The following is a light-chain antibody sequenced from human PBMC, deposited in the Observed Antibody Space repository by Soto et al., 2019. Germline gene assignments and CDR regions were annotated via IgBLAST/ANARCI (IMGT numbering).Light chain of an antibody. CDR1: QSLVYSNGEIL. J-gene: IGKJ2*01. Sequence: DVVMTQSPLSLPVTLGQPASISCRSSQSLVYSNGEILLSWFQQRPGQSPRRLIYQLSNRDSGVPDRFSGSGSATDFTLKISRVEADDVGVYYCMQGTLWPNTFGQGTKLEIK. V-gene: IGKV2-30*01. CDR2: QLS. CDR3: MQGTLWPNT.